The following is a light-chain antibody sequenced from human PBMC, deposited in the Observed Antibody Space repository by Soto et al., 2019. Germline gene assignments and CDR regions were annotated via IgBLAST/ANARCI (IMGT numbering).Light chain of an antibody. V-gene: IGLV1-51*01. J-gene: IGLJ3*02. CDR3: ATWQSSLTGGWV. CDR1: SSNIGTNY. Sequence: QSVLTQPPSVSAALGQKVTISCSGSSSNIGTNYVSWYQHLPGTAPKLLIYDNDKRPSGIPDRFSGSKSGTSATLGITGLQTGDEADYYCATWQSSLTGGWVFGGGTKLTVL. CDR2: DND.